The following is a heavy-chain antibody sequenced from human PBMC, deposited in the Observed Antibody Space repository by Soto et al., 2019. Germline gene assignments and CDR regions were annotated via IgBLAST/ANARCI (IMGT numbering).Heavy chain of an antibody. Sequence: QVQLQESGPGLVKPSETLSLTCTVSGGSISDHYWSWIRQPPGKGLEWIGYIYYTGSTHYNPSLKSRLTLSVDTSTHHFPLKLNSVTAADTAVYFCAGVRYYYGMDVWGQGTTVTVSS. CDR1: GGSISDHY. CDR2: IYYTGST. J-gene: IGHJ6*02. CDR3: AGVRYYYGMDV. V-gene: IGHV4-59*11.